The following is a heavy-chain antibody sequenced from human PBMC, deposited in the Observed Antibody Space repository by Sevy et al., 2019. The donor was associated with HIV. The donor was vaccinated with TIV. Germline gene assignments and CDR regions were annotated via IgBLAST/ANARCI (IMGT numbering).Heavy chain of an antibody. J-gene: IGHJ5*02. CDR1: GGSISSRSSY. Sequence: SETLSLTCTVSGGSISSRSSYWGWIRQPPGNGLEWIGSIYYSGSTYSNPSLKSRLTMSVDTSKNQFSLKLSSVTAADTAVYYCASTRDYYGSGSSFSHWFDPWGQGILVTVSS. V-gene: IGHV4-39*01. CDR2: IYYSGST. D-gene: IGHD3-10*01. CDR3: ASTRDYYGSGSSFSHWFDP.